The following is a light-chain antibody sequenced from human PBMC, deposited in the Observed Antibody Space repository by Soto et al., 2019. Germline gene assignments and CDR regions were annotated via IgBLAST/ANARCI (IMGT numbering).Light chain of an antibody. V-gene: IGKV2-28*01. CDR3: MQALQTPLT. CDR2: LGS. J-gene: IGKJ4*01. Sequence: DIVMTQSPLSLPVTPGEPASISCRSSQSLLHGSGYNYLDWYLQKPGQSPQLLLYLGSYRASGVPDRFSGSGSGTDVTLEISRVEAEDIGIYYCMQALQTPLTFGGGTVVEIK. CDR1: QSLLHGSGYNY.